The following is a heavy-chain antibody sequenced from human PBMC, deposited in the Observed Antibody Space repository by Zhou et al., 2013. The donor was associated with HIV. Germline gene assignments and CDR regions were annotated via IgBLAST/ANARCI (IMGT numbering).Heavy chain of an antibody. V-gene: IGHV1-18*01. D-gene: IGHD5-18*01. CDR2: ISAYNGDT. Sequence: QVQLVQSGSEVKKPGASVKVSCKASGYTFNSYGISWVRQAPGQGLEWMGWISAYNGDTNYAQKLQGRVTMTTDTSTSTAYMELRSLRSDDTAVYYCAREGKGAWIQLWSGSYYFDYWGQGTLVTVSS. CDR1: GYTFNSYG. J-gene: IGHJ4*02. CDR3: AREGKGAWIQLWSGSYYFDY.